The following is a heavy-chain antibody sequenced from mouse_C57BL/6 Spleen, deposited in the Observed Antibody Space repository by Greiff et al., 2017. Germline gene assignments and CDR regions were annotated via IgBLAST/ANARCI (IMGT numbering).Heavy chain of an antibody. D-gene: IGHD2-4*01. Sequence: VQLQQSGAELARPGASVQLSCKASGYTFTSYGISWVKQRTGQGLEWIGEIYPRSGNTYYNEKFKGKATLTADKSSSTAYMELRSLTSEDSAVYFCARRDYDYDENFDYWGQGTTLTVSS. V-gene: IGHV1-81*01. CDR1: GYTFTSYG. CDR2: IYPRSGNT. J-gene: IGHJ2*01. CDR3: ARRDYDYDENFDY.